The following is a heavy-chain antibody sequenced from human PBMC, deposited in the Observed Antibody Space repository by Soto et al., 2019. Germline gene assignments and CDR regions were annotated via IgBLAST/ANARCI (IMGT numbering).Heavy chain of an antibody. V-gene: IGHV1-69*01. CDR2: IIPIFGTA. J-gene: IGHJ5*02. CDR3: VRRHVSATGIDWFDP. D-gene: IGHD6-13*01. Sequence: VRQTSGQVLEWMGGIIPIFGTANYAQKFQVRVTITADESTSTAYMELSRLRSEDTAVYYCVRRHVSATGIDWFDPWGQGNLVTVSS.